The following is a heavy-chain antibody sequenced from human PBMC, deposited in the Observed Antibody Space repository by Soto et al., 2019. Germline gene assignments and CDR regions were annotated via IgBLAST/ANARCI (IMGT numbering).Heavy chain of an antibody. CDR2: ITSSGTTV. D-gene: IGHD2-2*01. V-gene: IGHV3-48*02. CDR3: VSSSISWAYYFAC. CDR1: GFTFSSYS. J-gene: IGHJ4*02. Sequence: EVHLLESGGGLVQPGGSLRLSCAASGFTFSSYSLNWVRQAPGKGLEWVSYITSSGTTVYYADSVRGRFTISRDNAKTSLYRQMNSLTDDDTAVYYWVSSSISWAYYFACWGQGTLVTVSS.